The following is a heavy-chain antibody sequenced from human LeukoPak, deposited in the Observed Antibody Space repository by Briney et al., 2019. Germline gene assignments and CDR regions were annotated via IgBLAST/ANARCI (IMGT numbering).Heavy chain of an antibody. CDR3: AKERVGDYGDYYYYYSGMDV. V-gene: IGHV3-30*18. CDR2: ISYDGSNK. J-gene: IGHJ6*02. Sequence: PGRSLRLSCAASGFTFSSYGMHWVRQAPGKGLEWVAVISYDGSNKYYADSVKGRFTISRDNSKNTLYLQMNSLRAEDTAVYYCAKERVGDYGDYYYYYSGMDVWGQGTTVTVSS. CDR1: GFTFSSYG. D-gene: IGHD4-17*01.